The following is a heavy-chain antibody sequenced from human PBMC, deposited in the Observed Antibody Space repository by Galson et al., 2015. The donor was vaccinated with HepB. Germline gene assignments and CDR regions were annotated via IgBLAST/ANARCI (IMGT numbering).Heavy chain of an antibody. D-gene: IGHD3-22*01. J-gene: IGHJ4*02. V-gene: IGHV1-2*06. CDR2: INPNSGGT. CDR3: ARGDGYYYDSSGPGGY. CDR1: GYTFTDYY. Sequence: SVKVSCKASGYTFTDYYIHWVRQAPGQGLEWMGRINPNSGGTLYAQNLQGRVTMSRDTSISTTYMELSRLRSDDTAVYYCARGDGYYYDSSGPGGYWGQGTLVTVSS.